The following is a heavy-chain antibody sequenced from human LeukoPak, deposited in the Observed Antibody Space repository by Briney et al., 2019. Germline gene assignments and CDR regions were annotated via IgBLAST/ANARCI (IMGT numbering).Heavy chain of an antibody. CDR2: IYYSGST. J-gene: IGHJ4*02. D-gene: IGHD2-21*02. V-gene: IGHV4-59*01. Sequence: SETLSLTCTVSGGSISSYYWSWLRQPPGKGREWIGYIYYSGSTNYNPSLKRRVTISVDTSKKKFSLKLSSVTAADTAVYYCARVCGGDCYSDAMDYWGQGTLVTVSS. CDR1: GGSISSYY. CDR3: ARVCGGDCYSDAMDY.